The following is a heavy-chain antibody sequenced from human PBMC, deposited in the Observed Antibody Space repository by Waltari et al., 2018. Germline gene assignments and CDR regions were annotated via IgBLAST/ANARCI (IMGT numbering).Heavy chain of an antibody. CDR2: INHSGST. V-gene: IGHV4-34*01. D-gene: IGHD3-16*01. CDR1: GGSFSGYY. CDR3: ARGGGWRSLDY. J-gene: IGHJ4*02. Sequence: QVQLQQWGAGLLKPSETLSLTCAVYGGSFSGYYWSWIRQPPGKGLEWIGEINHSGSTNDNPSLKSRVTISVDTSKNQFSLKLSSVTAADTAVYYCARGGGWRSLDYWGQGTLVTVSS.